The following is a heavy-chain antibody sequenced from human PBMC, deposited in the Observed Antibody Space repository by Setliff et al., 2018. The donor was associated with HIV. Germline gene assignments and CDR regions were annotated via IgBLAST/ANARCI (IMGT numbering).Heavy chain of an antibody. CDR2: INHSGST. D-gene: IGHD5-12*01. CDR1: GGSFSGYY. CDR3: ARGGPAVAYAVDV. J-gene: IGHJ6*02. V-gene: IGHV4-34*01. Sequence: PSETLSLTCAVYGGSFSGYYWSWIRQPPGKGLEWIGEINHSGSTNYNPSLKSRVTLSVDTSKNQFSLKLSSVTAADTAVYYCARGGPAVAYAVDVWGQGTTVTVSS.